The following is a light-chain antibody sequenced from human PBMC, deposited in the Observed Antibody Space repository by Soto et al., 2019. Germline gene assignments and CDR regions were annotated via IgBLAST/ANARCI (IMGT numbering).Light chain of an antibody. V-gene: IGKV3-15*01. J-gene: IGKJ1*01. CDR3: QQYNNWPEWT. Sequence: EIVMTQSPATLSASPGERVSLSCRASQSISSNLAWYQQSPGQAPRLLIYSASTRATGIPARFSGSGSGTEFTLTISSLQSEDFTVYYCQQYNNWPEWTFGQGTKVEIK. CDR2: SAS. CDR1: QSISSN.